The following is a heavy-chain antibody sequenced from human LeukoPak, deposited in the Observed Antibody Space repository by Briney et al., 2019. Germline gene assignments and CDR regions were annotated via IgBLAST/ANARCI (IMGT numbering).Heavy chain of an antibody. V-gene: IGHV3-74*01. CDR3: ARRGLVPAFDI. J-gene: IGHJ3*02. CDR2: INGDGSST. CDR1: GFTFSSYW. D-gene: IGHD2-2*01. Sequence: PGGSLRLSCAASGFTFSSYWMQWVRQAPGKGLVWVSRINGDGSSTTYADAVKGRFTISRDNAKNTLYPQMSSLRAEDTAVYYCARRGLVPAFDIWGQGTMVTVAS.